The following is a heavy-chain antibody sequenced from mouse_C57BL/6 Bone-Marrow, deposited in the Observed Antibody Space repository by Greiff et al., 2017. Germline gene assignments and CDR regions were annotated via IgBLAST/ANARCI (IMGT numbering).Heavy chain of an antibody. Sequence: EVMLVESGGGLVKPGGSLKLSCAASGFTFSSYAMSWVRQTPEKRLEWVATISDGGSYTYYPDNVKGRFTISRDNAKNNLYLQMSHLKSEDTAMYYCARTHLDYWGQGTTRTVSS. J-gene: IGHJ2*01. CDR2: ISDGGSYT. CDR1: GFTFSSYA. CDR3: ARTHLDY. V-gene: IGHV5-4*03.